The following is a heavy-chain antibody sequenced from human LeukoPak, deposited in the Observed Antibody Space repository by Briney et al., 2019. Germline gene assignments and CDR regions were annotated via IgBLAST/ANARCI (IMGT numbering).Heavy chain of an antibody. CDR2: INPNSGGT. CDR3: ARVMDYGGNREDFDY. Sequence: ASVTVSFTASGYTFTVYYMHWVRQAPGQGLEWMGWINPNSGGTNYAQQFQGRVTVTRDTSIRTAYMELTRLRSDDTAVYYCARVMDYGGNREDFDYWGQGTLVTVSS. J-gene: IGHJ4*02. V-gene: IGHV1-2*02. D-gene: IGHD4-23*01. CDR1: GYTFTVYY.